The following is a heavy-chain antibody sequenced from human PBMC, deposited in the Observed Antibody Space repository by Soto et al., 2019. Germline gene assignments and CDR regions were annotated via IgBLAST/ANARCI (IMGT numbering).Heavy chain of an antibody. CDR1: GDSIIGGASF. V-gene: IGHV4-31*03. CDR3: AKLSCTSSTCYFPGWFDP. J-gene: IGHJ5*02. D-gene: IGHD2-2*01. Sequence: PSETLSLTCTVSGDSIIGGASFWFWIRQPPGKGLEWIANVYYSGSSYYNPSLKSRLTISVDTTKNQFSLQLKSMTAADTAVYYCAKLSCTSSTCYFPGWFDPWGQGTLVTV. CDR2: VYYSGSS.